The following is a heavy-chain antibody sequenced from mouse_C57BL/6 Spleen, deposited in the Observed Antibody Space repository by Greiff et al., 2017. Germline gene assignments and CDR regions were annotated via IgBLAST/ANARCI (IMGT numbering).Heavy chain of an antibody. J-gene: IGHJ3*01. CDR3: NYYYGSSYRGFAY. CDR1: GYAFTDSE. CDR2: IDPETGGT. D-gene: IGHD1-1*01. V-gene: IGHV1-15*01. Sequence: QVHVKQSGAELVRPGASVTLSCKASGYAFTDSEMHWVKQTPVHGLEWIGAIDPETGGTDYNQKFKGKAILTADKSSSTAYMELRSLTSEDSAVYYCNYYYGSSYRGFAYWGQGTLVTVSA.